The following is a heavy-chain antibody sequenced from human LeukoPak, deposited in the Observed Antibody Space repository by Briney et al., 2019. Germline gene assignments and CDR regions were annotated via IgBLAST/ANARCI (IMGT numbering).Heavy chain of an antibody. D-gene: IGHD2-2*01. V-gene: IGHV4-39*07. CDR3: ARDHFRVGCSTTSCYGVDP. CDR1: GGSISSSSYF. CDR2: IYYSGST. J-gene: IGHJ5*02. Sequence: SETLSLTCTVSGGSISSSSYFWAWIRQPPGMGLEWIGNIYYSGSTYYNPSLQSRVTISVDTSKNQFSLKLNSVTAADTAVYYCARDHFRVGCSTTSCYGVDPWGQGTLVTVSS.